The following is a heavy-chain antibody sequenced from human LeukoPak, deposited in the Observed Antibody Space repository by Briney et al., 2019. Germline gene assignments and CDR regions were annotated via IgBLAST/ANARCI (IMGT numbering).Heavy chain of an antibody. CDR3: ARGDYYDSSGYWNFDY. Sequence: ASVKVSCKASGYTFTSYDINWVRQATGQGLEWMGWMNPNSGNTGYAQKFQGRVTMTRNTSISTAYMELSSLRSEDTAMYYCARGDYYDSSGYWNFDYWGQGTLVTVSS. CDR2: MNPNSGNT. V-gene: IGHV1-8*01. D-gene: IGHD3-22*01. CDR1: GYTFTSYD. J-gene: IGHJ4*02.